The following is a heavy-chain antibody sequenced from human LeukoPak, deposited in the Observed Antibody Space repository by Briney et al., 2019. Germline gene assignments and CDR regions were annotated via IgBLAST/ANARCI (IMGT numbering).Heavy chain of an antibody. D-gene: IGHD5-18*01. V-gene: IGHV4-34*01. CDR1: GGSFSGYS. Sequence: PSETLSLTCAVYGGSFSGYSWTWLRQPPGRGLEWIGEIYHNGGTNYSPSFKSRVIISVDTSKTQFSLRLSSVTATDTAVYYCARGLGRGYSYGTFDRWGQGTLVTVSS. CDR3: ARGLGRGYSYGTFDR. J-gene: IGHJ4*02. CDR2: IYHNGGT.